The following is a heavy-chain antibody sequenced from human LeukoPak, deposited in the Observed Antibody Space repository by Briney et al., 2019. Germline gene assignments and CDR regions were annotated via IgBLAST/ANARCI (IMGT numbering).Heavy chain of an antibody. Sequence: SVKLSCKASGGTFSSYAISWVRQAPGKGLEWMGRIIRILGIANYAQTFQGRVTITTDKSKSTAYMEMNSLRSEDTAVYYCSRVCVNWGDNFDYWGQGTLVSVSS. V-gene: IGHV1-69*10. D-gene: IGHD7-27*01. CDR3: SRVCVNWGDNFDY. CDR1: GGTFSSYA. CDR2: IIRILGIA. J-gene: IGHJ4*02.